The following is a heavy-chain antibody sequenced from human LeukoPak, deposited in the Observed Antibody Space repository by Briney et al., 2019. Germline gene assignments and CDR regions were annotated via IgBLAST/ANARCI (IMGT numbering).Heavy chain of an antibody. CDR1: GYTFTSYD. Sequence: ASVTVSCKASGYTFTSYDINWVRQAAAQGLEWMGWMNPNSGNTGYAQKFQDRVTMTRNASISTAYMELSSLRSEDTAVYYCARDSIAARREGYYYYYGMDVWGQGTTVTVSS. CDR3: ARDSIAARREGYYYYYGMDV. J-gene: IGHJ6*02. V-gene: IGHV1-8*01. D-gene: IGHD6-6*01. CDR2: MNPNSGNT.